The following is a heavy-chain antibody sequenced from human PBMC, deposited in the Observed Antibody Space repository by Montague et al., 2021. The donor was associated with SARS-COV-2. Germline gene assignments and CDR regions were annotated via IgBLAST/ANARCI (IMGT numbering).Heavy chain of an antibody. V-gene: IGHV3-30*04. CDR2: VSTDVNEK. Sequence: SLRLSCAASGFSFSSFSMHWVHQAPGKGLESLAVVSTDVNEKYCSGSVRGRFTISRDNSKNTVSLQVNSLRVEDTAVYYCVRDPGMNGLDIWGQGTRVTVSS. J-gene: IGHJ3*02. CDR3: VRDPGMNGLDI. D-gene: IGHD2-8*01. CDR1: GFSFSSFS.